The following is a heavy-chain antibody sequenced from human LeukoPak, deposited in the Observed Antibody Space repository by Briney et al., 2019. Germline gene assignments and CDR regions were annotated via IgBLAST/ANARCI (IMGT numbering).Heavy chain of an antibody. J-gene: IGHJ4*02. CDR3: ARDSPTYYYGSGPDY. CDR1: GYTFTSYA. D-gene: IGHD3-10*01. Sequence: ASVKVSCKASGYTFTSYAMHWVRQAPGQRLEWMGWINAGNGNTKYSQKFQGRVTITRDTSASTAYMELSSLRSEDTAVYYCARDSPTYYYGSGPDYWGQGTLVTVSS. V-gene: IGHV1-3*01. CDR2: INAGNGNT.